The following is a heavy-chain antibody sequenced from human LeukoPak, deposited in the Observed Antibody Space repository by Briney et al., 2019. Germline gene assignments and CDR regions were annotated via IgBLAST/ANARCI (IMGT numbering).Heavy chain of an antibody. V-gene: IGHV5-51*01. J-gene: IGHJ4*02. CDR3: ARRELGILYYFDY. D-gene: IGHD7-27*01. Sequence: GESLKISCKGSGFSFTSYWIGWVRQLPGKGLEWMGIIYPSDSDTTYSPSFQGQVTISADKSISTAYLQWSSLKASDTAIYYCARRELGILYYFDYWGQGTLVTVSS. CDR1: GFSFTSYW. CDR2: IYPSDSDT.